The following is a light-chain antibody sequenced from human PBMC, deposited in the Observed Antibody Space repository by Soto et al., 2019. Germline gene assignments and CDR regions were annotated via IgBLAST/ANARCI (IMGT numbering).Light chain of an antibody. CDR2: EVS. CDR3: ISYAGSNLLYV. J-gene: IGLJ1*01. CDR1: SSDFGGYNY. Sequence: QSVLTQPPSASGSPGQPVTISCTGTSSDFGGYNYVSWYQQHPGKAPKLMIYEVSKRPSGVPDRFSGSKSGNTASLTVSGLQAEDEADYYCISYAGSNLLYVFGTGTKVTVL. V-gene: IGLV2-8*01.